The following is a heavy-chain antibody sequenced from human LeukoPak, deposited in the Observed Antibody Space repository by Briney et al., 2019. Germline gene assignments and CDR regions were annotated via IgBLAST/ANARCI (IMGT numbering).Heavy chain of an antibody. D-gene: IGHD2/OR15-2a*01. Sequence: PSETLSLTCTVSGGSISSYYWSWIRQPPGKGLEWIAYISDIGSTNYNPSLKSRVTISLDTPKNQFSLKLSSVTAADTAVYYCAGHHPRNTVDFWGQGTLVTVSS. J-gene: IGHJ4*02. CDR3: AGHHPRNTVDF. V-gene: IGHV4-59*08. CDR1: GGSISSYY. CDR2: ISDIGST.